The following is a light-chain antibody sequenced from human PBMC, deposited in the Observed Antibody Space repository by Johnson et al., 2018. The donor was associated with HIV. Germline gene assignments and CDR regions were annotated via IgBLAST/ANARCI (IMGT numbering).Light chain of an antibody. J-gene: IGLJ1*01. V-gene: IGLV1-51*02. CDR1: SSNFGNNY. Sequence: VLTQPPSVSAAPGQKVTISCSGSSSNFGNNYVSWYQHLPGTAPKLLIYESNRRPSGIPDRFSASKSGPSATLDITGLQTGDEADYYCGTWDSSPRAPYVFGTGTKVTVL. CDR3: GTWDSSPRAPYV. CDR2: ESN.